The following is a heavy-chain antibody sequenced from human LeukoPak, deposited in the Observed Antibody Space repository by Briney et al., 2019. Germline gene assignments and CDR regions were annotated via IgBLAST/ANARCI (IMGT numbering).Heavy chain of an antibody. Sequence: GGSLRLSCAASGFTFSSYSMNWVRQAPGKGLEWVANIKQDASEKYYVESVKGRFAISRDNAKNSLYLQMNSLRAEDTAVYYCARSDYGDSHFDYWGQGTLVTVSS. V-gene: IGHV3-7*01. J-gene: IGHJ4*02. CDR1: GFTFSSYS. D-gene: IGHD4-17*01. CDR2: IKQDASEK. CDR3: ARSDYGDSHFDY.